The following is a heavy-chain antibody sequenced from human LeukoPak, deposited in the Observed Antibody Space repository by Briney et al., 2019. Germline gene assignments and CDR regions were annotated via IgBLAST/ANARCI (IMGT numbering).Heavy chain of an antibody. CDR3: ARASLDVDTAMVSDFYYFDY. Sequence: SETLSLTCAVYGGSLSGYYWSRIRQPPGKGLEWIGEINHSGSTNYNPSLKSRVTISVDTSKNQFSLKLSSVTAADTAVYYCARASLDVDTAMVSDFYYFDYWGQGTLVTVSS. D-gene: IGHD5-18*01. V-gene: IGHV4-34*01. CDR1: GGSLSGYY. CDR2: INHSGST. J-gene: IGHJ4*02.